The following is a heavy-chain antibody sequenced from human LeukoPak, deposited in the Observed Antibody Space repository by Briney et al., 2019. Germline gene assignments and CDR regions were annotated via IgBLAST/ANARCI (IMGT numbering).Heavy chain of an antibody. D-gene: IGHD6-13*01. J-gene: IGHJ4*02. Sequence: PGGSLRLSCAASGFTFSSAWMTWVRQAPGEGLEWVGRIRGKTDAGTIDYAAPVRGRFTISKDDSKNTLYLQMTSLKIEDTAVYYCILAAAGPAYWGQGTLVTVSS. V-gene: IGHV3-15*01. CDR1: GFTFSSAW. CDR3: ILAAAGPAY. CDR2: IRGKTDAGTI.